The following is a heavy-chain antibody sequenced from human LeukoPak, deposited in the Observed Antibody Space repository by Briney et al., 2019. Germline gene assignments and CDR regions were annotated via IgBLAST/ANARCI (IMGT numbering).Heavy chain of an antibody. V-gene: IGHV3-23*01. CDR1: GFTFSSYA. J-gene: IGHJ4*02. CDR2: ISGSGGST. Sequence: GGSVRLSCAASGFTFSSYAMSWVRQAPGKGLEWVSAISGSGGSTYYADSVKGRFTISRDNSKNTPYLQMNSLRAEDTAVYYCANYDNWNYWGYFDYWGQGTLVTVSS. D-gene: IGHD1-7*01. CDR3: ANYDNWNYWGYFDY.